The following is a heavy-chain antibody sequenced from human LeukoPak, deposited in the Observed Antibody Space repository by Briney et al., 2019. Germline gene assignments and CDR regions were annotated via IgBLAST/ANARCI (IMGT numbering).Heavy chain of an antibody. D-gene: IGHD5-24*01. CDR1: GYTFTGYY. CDR2: INPNNGGT. V-gene: IGHV1-2*02. CDR3: ARSHEEMATKYPGY. Sequence: ASVKVSCKASGYTFTGYYMHWVRQAPGQGLEWMGWINPNNGGTDYAPKFEGRVTMTRDTAISTAYMELSSLRSDDTAVYYCARSHEEMATKYPGYWGQGTLVTVSS. J-gene: IGHJ4*02.